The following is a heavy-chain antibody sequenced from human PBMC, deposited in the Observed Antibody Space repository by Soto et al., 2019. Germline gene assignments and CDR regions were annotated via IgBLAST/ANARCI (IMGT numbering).Heavy chain of an antibody. CDR3: ARAGGTQLFDY. V-gene: IGHV1-18*04. Sequence: ASVKVSCKASGYSFTSLGISWVRQAPGQGLEWMGWVSAYNGNTHYAPKVQGRVTMTTDRSTTTAYLELRSLTSDDTAVYYCARAGGTQLFDYWGRGTLVTVSS. CDR1: GYSFTSLG. J-gene: IGHJ4*02. CDR2: VSAYNGNT. D-gene: IGHD1-1*01.